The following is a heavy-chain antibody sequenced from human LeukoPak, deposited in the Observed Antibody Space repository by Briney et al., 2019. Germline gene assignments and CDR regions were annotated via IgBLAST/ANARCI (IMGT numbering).Heavy chain of an antibody. CDR2: ISGSGGST. D-gene: IGHD5-18*01. J-gene: IGHJ3*02. Sequence: SGGSLRLSCAASGFTFSSYAMSWVRQAPGKGLEWVSAISGSGGSTYYADSVRGRFTISRDKSKNTLYLQMNSLRAEDTAVYYCAKDRGYSYGPFDAFDIWGQGTMVTVSS. CDR3: AKDRGYSYGPFDAFDI. CDR1: GFTFSSYA. V-gene: IGHV3-23*01.